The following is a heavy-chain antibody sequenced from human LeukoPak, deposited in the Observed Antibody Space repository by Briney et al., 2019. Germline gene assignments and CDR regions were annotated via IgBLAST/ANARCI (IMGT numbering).Heavy chain of an antibody. V-gene: IGHV4-39*01. CDR1: GGSINNSSYL. CDR3: ARGPHTGVNYYDSSGYYY. J-gene: IGHJ4*02. Sequence: SETLSLTCTVSGGSINNSSYLWDWIRQPPGKGLEWIGTIYYSGSTYYNPSLKSRVTISVDTSKSQFSLKLSSVTAADTAVYYCARGPHTGVNYYDSSGYYYWGQGTLVTVSS. CDR2: IYYSGST. D-gene: IGHD3-22*01.